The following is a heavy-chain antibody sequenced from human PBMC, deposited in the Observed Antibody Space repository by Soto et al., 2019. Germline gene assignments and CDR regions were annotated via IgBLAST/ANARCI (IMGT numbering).Heavy chain of an antibody. CDR2: ISASGGTT. V-gene: IGHV3-23*01. J-gene: IGHJ4*02. CDR3: ARPYDSDGYFPFGRTYYFDH. D-gene: IGHD3-22*01. Sequence: EVQMLESGGGLVQPGGSLRLSCAASGFTFRRSAMTWVRQAPGRGLEWVSAISASGGTTLYADSVRGRFTISRDDSKSTFYLQMSSLRAEDTAVYYCARPYDSDGYFPFGRTYYFDHWGQGTLVTVSS. CDR1: GFTFRRSA.